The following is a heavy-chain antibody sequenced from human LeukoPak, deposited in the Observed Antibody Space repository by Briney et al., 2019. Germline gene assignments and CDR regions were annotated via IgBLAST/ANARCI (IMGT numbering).Heavy chain of an antibody. D-gene: IGHD3-22*01. V-gene: IGHV5-51*01. CDR3: ARPYYYDSSGYRDY. J-gene: IGHJ4*02. CDR2: IYPGDSDT. CDR1: GYSFTSYW. Sequence: GESLKISCKGPGYSFTSYWIGWVRQVPGKGLEWMGIIYPGDSDTRYSPSFQGQVTISADKSISTAYLQWSSLKASDTAMYYCARPYYYDSSGYRDYWGQGTLVTVSS.